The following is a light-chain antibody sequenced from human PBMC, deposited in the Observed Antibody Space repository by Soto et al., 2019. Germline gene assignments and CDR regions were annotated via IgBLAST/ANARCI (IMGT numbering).Light chain of an antibody. CDR1: STDVGSYNL. Sequence: QSALTQPASVSGSPGQSITISCTATSTDVGSYNLVSWYQQHPGRAPRLMIFEGSKRPSGVSNRFSGSKSGNTASLTNSGLQAEDEADYYCCSYAGSNTIVFGAGTKLTVL. J-gene: IGLJ1*01. CDR2: EGS. CDR3: CSYAGSNTIV. V-gene: IGLV2-23*01.